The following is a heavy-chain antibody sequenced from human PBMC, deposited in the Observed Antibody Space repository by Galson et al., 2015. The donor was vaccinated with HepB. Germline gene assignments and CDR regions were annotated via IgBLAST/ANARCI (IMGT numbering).Heavy chain of an antibody. CDR1: GYTFTGYY. Sequence: SVKVSCKASGYTFTGYYMHWVRQAPGQGLEWMGWINPNSGGTNYAQKFQGRVTMTRDTSISTAYMELSRLTSDDTAVYYCAREKAPLVATTDYYYYYGMDVWGQGTTVTVSS. J-gene: IGHJ6*02. CDR3: AREKAPLVATTDYYYYYGMDV. D-gene: IGHD5-12*01. V-gene: IGHV1-2*02. CDR2: INPNSGGT.